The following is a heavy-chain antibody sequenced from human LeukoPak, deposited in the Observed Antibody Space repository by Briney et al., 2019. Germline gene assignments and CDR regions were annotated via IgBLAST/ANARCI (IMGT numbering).Heavy chain of an antibody. J-gene: IGHJ4*02. CDR3: ARRLAVAGLYFDY. CDR1: GNSISSYY. D-gene: IGHD6-19*01. Sequence: SETLSLTCSVSGNSISSYYWGWMRQPPGKGLEWIGYIHYSGSTNYNPSLKSRVTISVDTSKNQFSLKLSSVTAADTAVYYCARRLAVAGLYFDYWGQGTLVTVSS. CDR2: IHYSGST. V-gene: IGHV4-59*08.